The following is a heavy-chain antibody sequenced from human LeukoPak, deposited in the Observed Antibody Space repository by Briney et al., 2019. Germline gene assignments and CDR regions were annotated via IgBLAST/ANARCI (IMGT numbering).Heavy chain of an antibody. D-gene: IGHD2-2*01. CDR3: AIRGVVPAAIGDPFDY. V-gene: IGHV5-10-1*01. Sequence: GESLKISCKGSGYSFTSYWISWVRQMPGKGLEWMGRIDPSDSYTNYSPSFQGHVTISADKSISTAYLQWSSLKASDTAMYYCAIRGVVPAAIGDPFDYWGQGTLVTASS. CDR1: GYSFTSYW. J-gene: IGHJ4*02. CDR2: IDPSDSYT.